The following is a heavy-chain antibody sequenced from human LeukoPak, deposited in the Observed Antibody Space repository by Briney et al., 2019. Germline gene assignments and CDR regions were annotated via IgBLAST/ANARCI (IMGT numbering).Heavy chain of an antibody. CDR3: TRGRSGTWPWYFDS. D-gene: IGHD1-26*01. Sequence: GGSLRLSCEVSGFAISDYYMDWVRQAPGKGLEWVGRSRGKDNRYTTEYAASVKGRISISRDDSKNSMYLQMNNLKIEDTAVYYCTRGRSGTWPWYFDSWGQGTLVTVSS. J-gene: IGHJ4*02. CDR1: GFAISDYY. V-gene: IGHV3-72*01. CDR2: SRGKDNRYTT.